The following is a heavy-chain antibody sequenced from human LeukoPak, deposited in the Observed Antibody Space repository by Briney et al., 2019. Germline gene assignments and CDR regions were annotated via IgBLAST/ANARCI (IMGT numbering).Heavy chain of an antibody. J-gene: IGHJ6*03. Sequence: PGGSLRLSCAASGFTFSSYAMSWVRQAPGKGLEWVSAISGSGGSTYYADSVKGRFTISRDNSKNTLYLQMNSLRAEDTAVYYCAKSSSWYWYYYMDVWGKGTTVTISS. CDR2: ISGSGGST. CDR3: AKSSSWYWYYYMDV. CDR1: GFTFSSYA. D-gene: IGHD6-13*01. V-gene: IGHV3-23*01.